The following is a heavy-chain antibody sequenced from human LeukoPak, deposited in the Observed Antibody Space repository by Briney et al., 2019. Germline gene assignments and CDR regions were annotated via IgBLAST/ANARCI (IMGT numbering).Heavy chain of an antibody. V-gene: IGHV3-7*01. Sequence: GGSLRLSCAASGFTFSNYWMSWVRQAPGKGLEWVSSIHQHGNEKYFVDSVRGRFTISRDNAKNTLYLQMSSLRAEDTAVYYCATLNGPLFEYWGQGTLVTVSS. CDR2: IHQHGNEK. D-gene: IGHD2-8*01. J-gene: IGHJ4*02. CDR3: ATLNGPLFEY. CDR1: GFTFSNYW.